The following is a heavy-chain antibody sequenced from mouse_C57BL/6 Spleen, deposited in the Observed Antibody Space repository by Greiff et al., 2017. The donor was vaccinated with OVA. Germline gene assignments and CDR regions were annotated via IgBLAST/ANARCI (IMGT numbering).Heavy chain of an antibody. D-gene: IGHD1-1*01. V-gene: IGHV1-50*01. CDR2: IDPSDSYT. J-gene: IGHJ1*03. Sequence: VQLQQPGAELVKPGASVKLSCKASGYTFTSYWMQWVKQRPGQGLEWIGEIDPSDSYTNYNQKFKGKATLTVDTSSSTAYMQLSSLTSEDSAVYYCARNYHYYGSSYGYFDVWGTGTTVTVSS. CDR3: ARNYHYYGSSYGYFDV. CDR1: GYTFTSYW.